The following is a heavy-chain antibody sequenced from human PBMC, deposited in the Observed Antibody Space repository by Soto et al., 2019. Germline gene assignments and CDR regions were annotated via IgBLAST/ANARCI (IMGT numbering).Heavy chain of an antibody. D-gene: IGHD2-2*02. CDR3: ARDYRPYCSSTSCYNRLYP. V-gene: IGHV1-3*01. CDR1: GYTFTNYA. Sequence: ASVKVSCKASGYTFTNYAMHWVRQAPGQRLEWMGWINAGNGNTKYPQKFQGRVTILRDTSASTAYMELSSLRSEDTAVYYCARDYRPYCSSTSCYNRLYPWGQGTLVTVSS. CDR2: INAGNGNT. J-gene: IGHJ5*02.